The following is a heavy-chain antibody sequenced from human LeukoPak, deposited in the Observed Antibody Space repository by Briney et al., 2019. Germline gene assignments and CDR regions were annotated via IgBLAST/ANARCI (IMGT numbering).Heavy chain of an antibody. CDR1: GGSISSGGYS. V-gene: IGHV4-30-2*01. CDR3: ARDDYSDYRWGY. J-gene: IGHJ4*02. D-gene: IGHD4-11*01. CDR2: IYHSGST. Sequence: SQTLSLTCAVSGGSISSGGYSWSWIRQPPGKGLEWIGYIYHSGSTYYNPSLKSRVTMSVDTSKNQFSLKLSSVTAADTAVYYCARDDYSDYRWGYWGQGTLVTVSS.